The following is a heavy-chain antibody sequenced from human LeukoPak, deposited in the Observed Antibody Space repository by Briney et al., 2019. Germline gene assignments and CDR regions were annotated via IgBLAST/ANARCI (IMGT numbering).Heavy chain of an antibody. CDR3: ARQGHYYDSSGYSFFDY. CDR1: GYSFTSHW. CDR2: IYPGDSDT. Sequence: GESLKISCKGSGYSFTSHWIGWVRQMPGKGLEWMGIIYPGDSDTRYSPSFQGQVTISADKSISTAYLQWSSLKASDTAMYYCARQGHYYDSSGYSFFDYWGQGTLVTVSS. J-gene: IGHJ4*02. V-gene: IGHV5-51*01. D-gene: IGHD3-22*01.